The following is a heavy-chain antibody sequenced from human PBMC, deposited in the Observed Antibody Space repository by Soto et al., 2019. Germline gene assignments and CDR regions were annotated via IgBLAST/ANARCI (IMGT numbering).Heavy chain of an antibody. CDR3: ARDLRNYYYGMDV. V-gene: IGHV3-21*01. J-gene: IGHJ6*02. CDR1: GFTFSSYS. CDR2: ISSSSSYI. Sequence: EVQLVESGGGLVKPGGSLRLSYAASGFTFSSYSMNWVRQAPGKGLEWVSSISSSSSYIYYADSVKGRFTISRDNAKNSLYLQMNSLRAEDTAVYYCARDLRNYYYGMDVWGQGTTVTVSS.